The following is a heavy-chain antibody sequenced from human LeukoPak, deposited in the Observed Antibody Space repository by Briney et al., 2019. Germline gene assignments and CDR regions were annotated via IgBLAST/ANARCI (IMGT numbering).Heavy chain of an antibody. CDR1: GGSISSYY. J-gene: IGHJ4*02. D-gene: IGHD6-13*01. CDR2: IYSSGST. V-gene: IGHV4-59*01. CDR3: ARGGSSSDY. Sequence: SETLSLTCTVSGGSISSYYWSWIRQPPGKGLEWIGYIYSSGSTNYNPSLKSRVTISIDTSKNPFSLRLSSVTAADTAVYYCARGGSSSDYWGQGTLVTVSS.